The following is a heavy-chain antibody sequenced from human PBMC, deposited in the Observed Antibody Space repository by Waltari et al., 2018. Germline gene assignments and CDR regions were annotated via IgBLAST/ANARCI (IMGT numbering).Heavy chain of an antibody. D-gene: IGHD2-15*01. Sequence: EVQLVESGGGLVQPGGSLRLSCAASGFIFSSYALSWVRQAPGTGLEWVSTISGPGDSTYYADSVNGRFTISRDNSQNTVYLQVNSLTAEDTAIYYCARLPGDYVGYWDQGTLVTVSS. CDR3: ARLPGDYVGY. V-gene: IGHV3-23*04. CDR1: GFIFSSYA. CDR2: ISGPGDST. J-gene: IGHJ4*02.